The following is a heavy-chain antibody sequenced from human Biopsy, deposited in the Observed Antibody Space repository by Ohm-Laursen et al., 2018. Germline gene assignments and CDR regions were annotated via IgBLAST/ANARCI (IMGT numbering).Heavy chain of an antibody. CDR2: IYSGCDT. CDR3: AREPSGVATIG. V-gene: IGHV3-66*01. J-gene: IGHJ4*02. CDR1: GFTVYNNY. Sequence: SLRLSCTAPGFTVYNNYMTWVRQAPGKGLEWVSLIYSGCDTRYADSVKGRFTISRDSSKNTLYLQMNSLRVEDSAVYYCAREPSGVATIGRGQGTLVTVSS. D-gene: IGHD5-24*01.